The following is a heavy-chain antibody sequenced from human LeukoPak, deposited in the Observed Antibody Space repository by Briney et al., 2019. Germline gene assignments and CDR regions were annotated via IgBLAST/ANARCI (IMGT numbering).Heavy chain of an antibody. D-gene: IGHD1-26*01. J-gene: IGHJ4*02. CDR1: GYSISSGYH. CDR3: ARPTVGATTGFDY. Sequence: SETLSLTCAVSGYSISSGYHWGWIRQSPGKGLEWIGSIYHSGSTYYNPSLKGRVTISVDTSKNQFSQKLTSVTAADTAVYYCARPTVGATTGFDYWGQGTLVTVSS. V-gene: IGHV4-38-2*01. CDR2: IYHSGST.